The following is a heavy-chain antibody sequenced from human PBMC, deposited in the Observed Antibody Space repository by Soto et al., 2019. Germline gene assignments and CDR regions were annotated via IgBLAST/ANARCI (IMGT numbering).Heavy chain of an antibody. CDR1: GFTFSNAW. V-gene: IGHV3-15*01. CDR3: TADPVVLAAILEPTPQNCFDP. CDR2: ITSKTDGGTT. J-gene: IGHJ5*02. Sequence: EVQLVESGGGVVKPGGSLRLSCAASGFTFSNAWMSWVRQAPGKGLEWVGRITSKTDGGTTDYAAPVKGRFTISRDESINPLYLQMKSLESEDTAVYYCTADPVVLAAILEPTPQNCFDPWGQGTLVTVSS. D-gene: IGHD2-2*01.